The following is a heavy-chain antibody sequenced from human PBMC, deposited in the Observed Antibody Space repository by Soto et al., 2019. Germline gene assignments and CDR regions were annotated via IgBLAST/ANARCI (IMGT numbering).Heavy chain of an antibody. Sequence: GGSLRLSCAASGFTFSSYSMNWVRQAPGKGLEWVSSISSSSSYIYYADSVKGRFTISRDNAKNSLYLQMNSLRAEDTAVYYCARDNFYYDSSGYYPEFDYWGQGTLVTVSS. V-gene: IGHV3-21*01. J-gene: IGHJ4*02. CDR3: ARDNFYYDSSGYYPEFDY. D-gene: IGHD3-22*01. CDR2: ISSSSSYI. CDR1: GFTFSSYS.